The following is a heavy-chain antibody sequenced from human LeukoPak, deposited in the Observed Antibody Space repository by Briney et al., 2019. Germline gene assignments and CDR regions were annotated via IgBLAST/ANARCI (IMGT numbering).Heavy chain of an antibody. D-gene: IGHD5-24*01. CDR1: GYTFTSYY. CDR3: AYSDGPTRPFDY. J-gene: IGHJ4*02. CDR2: INPSGGST. V-gene: IGHV1-46*01. Sequence: ASVKVSCKASGYTFTSYYMHWVRQAPGQGLEWMGIINPSGGSTSYAQKFQGRVTMTRDMSTSTAYMELSSLRSEDTAVYYCAYSDGPTRPFDYWGQGTLVTVSS.